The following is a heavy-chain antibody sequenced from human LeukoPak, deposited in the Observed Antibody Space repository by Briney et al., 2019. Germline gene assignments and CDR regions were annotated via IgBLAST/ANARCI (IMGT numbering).Heavy chain of an antibody. J-gene: IGHJ4*02. CDR2: FDPEDGET. V-gene: IGHV1-24*01. Sequence: GASVKVSCKVSGYTLTELSMHWVRQAPGKGLEWMGGFDPEDGETIYAQKFQGRVTMTEDTSTDTAYMELSSLRSEDTAVYYCARVRESRYFDWLLFDPGYFDYWGQGTLVTVSS. CDR1: GYTLTELS. CDR3: ARVRESRYFDWLLFDPGYFDY. D-gene: IGHD3-9*01.